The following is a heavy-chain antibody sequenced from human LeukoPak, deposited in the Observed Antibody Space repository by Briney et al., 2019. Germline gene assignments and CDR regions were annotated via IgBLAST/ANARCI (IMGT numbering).Heavy chain of an antibody. CDR1: GYTFTGYY. Sequence: ASVKVSCKASGYTFTGYYMHWVRQAPGQGLEWMGWINPNSGGTNYAQKFQGRVTMTRDTSISTAYMELSRLRSDDTAVYYCAREQIYCSGGSCYDYWGQGTLVTVSS. CDR3: AREQIYCSGGSCYDY. V-gene: IGHV1-2*02. J-gene: IGHJ4*02. CDR2: INPNSGGT. D-gene: IGHD2-15*01.